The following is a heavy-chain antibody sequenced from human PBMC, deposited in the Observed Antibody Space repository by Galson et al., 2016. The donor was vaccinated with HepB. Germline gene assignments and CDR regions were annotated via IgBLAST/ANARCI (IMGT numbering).Heavy chain of an antibody. V-gene: IGHV3-30*18. CDR3: AKDKDFRGYTYGYDPTPFDY. Sequence: SLRLSCAASGFTFSSYGMHWVRQAPGKGLEWVALISYDGSNKYYADSVKGRFTISRDNSKNTLYLQMNSQRAEDTTAYYCAKDKDFRGYTYGYDPTPFDYWGQGTLVTVSS. J-gene: IGHJ4*02. CDR2: ISYDGSNK. D-gene: IGHD5-18*01. CDR1: GFTFSSYG.